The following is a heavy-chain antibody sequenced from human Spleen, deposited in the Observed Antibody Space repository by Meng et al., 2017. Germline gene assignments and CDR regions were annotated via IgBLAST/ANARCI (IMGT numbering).Heavy chain of an antibody. D-gene: IGHD3-16*01. CDR1: GGAFSGYY. Sequence: QVQLQQGGAGLLKASEILSLTCAVYGGAFSGYYWSWIRQPPGKGLEWIGEINHSGSTNYNPSLKSRVTISVDTSKNQFSLKLSSVTAADTAVYYCARGRITFGGVLPFFDYWGQGTLVTVSS. CDR3: ARGRITFGGVLPFFDY. J-gene: IGHJ4*02. CDR2: INHSGST. V-gene: IGHV4-34*01.